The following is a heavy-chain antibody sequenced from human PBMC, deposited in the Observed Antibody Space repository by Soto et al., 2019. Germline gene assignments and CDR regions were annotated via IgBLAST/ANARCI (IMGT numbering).Heavy chain of an antibody. Sequence: QVQLVESGGGVVQPGRSLRLPCAVSGFTFIRYAMHWVRQAPAKWLERVAVISYDGSNKYYADFVKGRFTISRDNSKNTLYLQMNRLRPEDTAVYYCASEVHWNQNGVFDYLGQGTLVTVSS. D-gene: IGHD1-1*01. V-gene: IGHV3-30-3*01. CDR2: ISYDGSNK. CDR3: ASEVHWNQNGVFDY. CDR1: GFTFIRYA. J-gene: IGHJ4*02.